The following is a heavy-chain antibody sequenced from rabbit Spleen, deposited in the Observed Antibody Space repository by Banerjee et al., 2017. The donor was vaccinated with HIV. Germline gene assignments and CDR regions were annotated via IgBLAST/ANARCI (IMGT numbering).Heavy chain of an antibody. V-gene: IGHV1S40*01. D-gene: IGHD1-1*01. CDR2: IHAGSSGNT. J-gene: IGHJ4*01. Sequence: QSLEESGGDLVKPGASLTLTCTASGFSFSSRYYMCWVRQAPGKGLEWIACIHAGSSGNTYYASWAKGRFTISKTSSTTVTLQMTSLTAADTATYFCARDFGSDYYIDGYFNLWGPGTLVTVS. CDR1: GFSFSSRYY. CDR3: ARDFGSDYYIDGYFNL.